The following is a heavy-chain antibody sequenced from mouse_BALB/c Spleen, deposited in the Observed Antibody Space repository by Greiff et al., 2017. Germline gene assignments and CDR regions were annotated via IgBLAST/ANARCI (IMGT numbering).Heavy chain of an antibody. CDR2: ISSGSSTI. CDR1: GFTFSSFG. D-gene: IGHD1-1*01. Sequence: EVQGVESGGGLVQPGGSRKLSCAASGFTFSSFGMHWVRQAPEKGLEWVAYISSGSSTIYYADTVKGRFTISRDNPKNTLFLQMTSLRSEDTAMYYCARRSSSYYFDYWGQGTTLTVSS. V-gene: IGHV5-17*02. CDR3: ARRSSSYYFDY. J-gene: IGHJ2*01.